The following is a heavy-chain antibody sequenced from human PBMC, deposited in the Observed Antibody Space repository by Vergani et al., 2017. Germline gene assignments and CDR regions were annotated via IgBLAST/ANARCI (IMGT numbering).Heavy chain of an antibody. V-gene: IGHV4-31*03. CDR3: ARVDTQVPATSHFYYMDV. CDR2: IFYSGTT. CDR1: GGSISSGDHC. J-gene: IGHJ6*03. D-gene: IGHD6-25*01. Sequence: QPQLLASGPGLVKPSETLSLTCFVSGGSISSGDHCWTWIRQRPGKGLEWIGYIFYSGTTYDNPSLRSRLTISVDTSQNQFSLKLRSVTAADTAVYYCARVDTQVPATSHFYYMDVWGKGTTVVVSS.